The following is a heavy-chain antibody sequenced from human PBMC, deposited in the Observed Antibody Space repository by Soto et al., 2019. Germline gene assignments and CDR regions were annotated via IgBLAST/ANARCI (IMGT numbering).Heavy chain of an antibody. CDR2: ISTYNGNT. CDR1: GYTFSSYG. Sequence: ASVKVSCKASGYTFSSYGISWVRQAPGQGPEWMGWISTYNGNTHYGQKFQGRVTMITDTSTSTVYMELTSLRSDDTAVYYCARSAQAAAGVWFDPWGQGTLVTVSS. J-gene: IGHJ5*02. CDR3: ARSAQAAAGVWFDP. D-gene: IGHD6-13*01. V-gene: IGHV1-18*01.